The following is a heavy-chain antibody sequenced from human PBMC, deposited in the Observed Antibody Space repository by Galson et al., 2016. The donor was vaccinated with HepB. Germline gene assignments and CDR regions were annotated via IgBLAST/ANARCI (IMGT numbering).Heavy chain of an antibody. Sequence: SVKVSCKASGYSFTGDYLHWVRQAPGQGLEWMGWINPNSGGTNYAQKFQGRVTMTRDTSISTAYMELSSLRSDDTAAYYCARPGRYGDRSVAFDIWGQGTMVTVSS. CDR1: GYSFTGDY. J-gene: IGHJ3*02. V-gene: IGHV1-2*02. D-gene: IGHD4-17*01. CDR3: ARPGRYGDRSVAFDI. CDR2: INPNSGGT.